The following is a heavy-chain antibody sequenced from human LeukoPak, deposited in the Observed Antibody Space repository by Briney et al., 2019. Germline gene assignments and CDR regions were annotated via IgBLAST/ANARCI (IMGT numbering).Heavy chain of an antibody. D-gene: IGHD6-13*01. CDR1: GYTFTSYD. CDR3: ARDKTGYSSSWSDAFDI. Sequence: ASVKVSCKASGYTFTSYDINWVRQATGQGLEWMGWISAYNGNTNYAQKLQGRVTMTTDTSTSTAYMELRRLRSDDTAVYYCARDKTGYSSSWSDAFDIWGQGTMVTVSS. V-gene: IGHV1-18*01. J-gene: IGHJ3*02. CDR2: ISAYNGNT.